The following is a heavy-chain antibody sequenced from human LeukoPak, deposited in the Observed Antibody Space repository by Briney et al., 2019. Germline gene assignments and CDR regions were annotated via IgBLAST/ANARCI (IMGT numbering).Heavy chain of an antibody. J-gene: IGHJ6*03. CDR3: ARSPFLGSYYMDV. CDR2: IKQDGSEK. V-gene: IGHV3-7*01. CDR1: GFPFSSYW. Sequence: GGSRKPSWAAPGFPFSSYWITWVRQPPGKGRDWVAIIKQDGSEKYYVDSVKGRFTISRDNAKNSLYLQMNSLRAEDTAVYYCARSPFLGSYYMDVWGKGTTVTVSS. D-gene: IGHD2/OR15-2a*01.